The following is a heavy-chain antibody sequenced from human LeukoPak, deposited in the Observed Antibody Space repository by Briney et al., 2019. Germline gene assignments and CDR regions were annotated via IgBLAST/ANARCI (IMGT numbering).Heavy chain of an antibody. CDR1: GGSISSHY. V-gene: IGHV4-59*08. D-gene: IGHD6-19*01. CDR2: IYNSGST. CDR3: ARLVEYTTGWYRSYHFDS. Sequence: SETLSLTCTVSGGSISSHYWSWIRQPPGKGLEWIGYIYNSGSTNYNPSLKSRVTISLDTSKNQFSLELTSVTAADTAVYYCARLVEYTTGWYRSYHFDSWGQGTLVTVSS. J-gene: IGHJ4*02.